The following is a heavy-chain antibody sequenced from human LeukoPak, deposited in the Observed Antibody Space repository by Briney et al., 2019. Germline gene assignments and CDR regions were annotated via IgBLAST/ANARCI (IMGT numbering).Heavy chain of an antibody. J-gene: IGHJ3*02. V-gene: IGHV3-48*03. CDR2: ISSSGSTR. CDR3: ARAEVAGAFDI. Sequence: GGSLRLSCAASGFSFGSYEMNWVRQAPGKGLEWVSYISSSGSTRYYADSVKGRFTISRDNAKNSLNLQMNSLRAEDTAVYYCARAEVAGAFDIWGQGTMVTVSS. CDR1: GFSFGSYE.